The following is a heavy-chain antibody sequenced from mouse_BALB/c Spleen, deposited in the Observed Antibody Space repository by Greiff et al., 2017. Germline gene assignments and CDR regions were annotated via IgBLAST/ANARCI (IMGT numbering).Heavy chain of an antibody. CDR1: GFTFSSFG. Sequence: EVQLVESGGGLVQPGGSRKLSCAASGFTFSSFGMHWVRQAPEKGLEWVAYISSGSSTIYYADTVKGRFTISRDNPKNTLFLQMTSLRSEDTAMYYCARSGTTVVHYYAMDYWGQGTSVTVSS. CDR3: ARSGTTVVHYYAMDY. J-gene: IGHJ4*01. D-gene: IGHD1-1*01. V-gene: IGHV5-17*02. CDR2: ISSGSSTI.